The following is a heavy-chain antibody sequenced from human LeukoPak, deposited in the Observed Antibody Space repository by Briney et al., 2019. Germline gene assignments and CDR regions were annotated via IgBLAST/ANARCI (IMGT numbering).Heavy chain of an antibody. Sequence: PGGSLRLSCAASGFTFSHYAMSWVRQAPGKGLEWVSAISGSGGSTYYADSVKGRFTISRDNSKNTLYLQMNSLRAEDTAVYYCAKDQADSSGWYMGGDFDYWGQGTLVTVSS. V-gene: IGHV3-23*01. J-gene: IGHJ4*02. CDR1: GFTFSHYA. CDR2: ISGSGGST. CDR3: AKDQADSSGWYMGGDFDY. D-gene: IGHD6-19*01.